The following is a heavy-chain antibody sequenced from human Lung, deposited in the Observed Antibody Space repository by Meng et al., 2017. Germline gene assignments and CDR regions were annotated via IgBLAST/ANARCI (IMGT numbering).Heavy chain of an antibody. V-gene: IGHV4-34*01. D-gene: IGHD4-11*01. CDR1: GGSFSDYY. Sequence: QVQLQQWVAGLLKPYGPILLTCVVLGGSFSDYYWGWISQPPGKGLEWIGEINHSGSTNYNPSLESRATISVDTSQNNLSLKLSSVTAADSAVYYCARGPTTMAHDFDYWGQGTLVTVSS. CDR3: ARGPTTMAHDFDY. CDR2: INHSGST. J-gene: IGHJ4*02.